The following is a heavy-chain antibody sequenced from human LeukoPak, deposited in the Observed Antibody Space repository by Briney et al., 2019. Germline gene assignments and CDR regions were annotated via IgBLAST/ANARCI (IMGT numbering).Heavy chain of an antibody. CDR2: INPDGSDK. V-gene: IGHV3-7*01. D-gene: IGHD1-1*01. CDR1: GFTFSNYW. Sequence: GGSLRLFCAASGFTFSNYWMSWVRQTPGKGLECVANINPDGSDKYYVDSVKGRFTISRDNAKNSLYLQINSLRADDTAVYYCARLPTTPTFDYWGQGTLVTVSS. J-gene: IGHJ4*02. CDR3: ARLPTTPTFDY.